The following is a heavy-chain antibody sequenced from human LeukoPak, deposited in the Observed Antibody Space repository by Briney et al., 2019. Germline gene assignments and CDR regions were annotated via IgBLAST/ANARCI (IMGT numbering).Heavy chain of an antibody. CDR1: GGSFSGYY. CDR2: INHSGST. CDR3: ARGYVTDQRAFDY. Sequence: KASETLSLTCAVYGGSFSGYYWSWIRQPPGKGLEWIREINHSGSTNYNPSLKSRVTISVDTSKNQFSLKLSSVTAADTAVYYCARGYVTDQRAFDYWGQGTLVTASS. V-gene: IGHV4-34*01. J-gene: IGHJ4*02. D-gene: IGHD3-16*01.